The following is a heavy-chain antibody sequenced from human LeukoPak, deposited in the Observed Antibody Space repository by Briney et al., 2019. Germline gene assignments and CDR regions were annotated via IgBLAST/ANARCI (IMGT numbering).Heavy chain of an antibody. CDR1: GYTFTSYA. V-gene: IGHV1-3*01. CDR3: AKVSKSAAVASPPNY. J-gene: IGHJ4*02. D-gene: IGHD6-19*01. Sequence: ASVKVSCKASGYTFTSYAMHWVRQAPGQRLEWMGWINAGNGNTKYSQKFQGRVTITRDTSASTAYMELSSLRAEDTAVYYCAKVSKSAAVASPPNYWGQGTLVTVSS. CDR2: INAGNGNT.